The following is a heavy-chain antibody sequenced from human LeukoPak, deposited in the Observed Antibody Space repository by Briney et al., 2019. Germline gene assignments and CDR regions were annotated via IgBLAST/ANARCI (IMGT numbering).Heavy chain of an antibody. V-gene: IGHV3-53*01. D-gene: IGHD6-19*01. CDR1: AFIISDNF. Sequence: GGSLRFSCAASAFIISDNFMNWVRQAPGKGLEWVSVIYRDGSTYYADSVKGRFTISRDNSKNTLYLQMNSLSAEDTAVYYCARDSSGTQVFDLWGPGTLVTVSS. CDR2: IYRDGST. CDR3: ARDSSGTQVFDL. J-gene: IGHJ4*02.